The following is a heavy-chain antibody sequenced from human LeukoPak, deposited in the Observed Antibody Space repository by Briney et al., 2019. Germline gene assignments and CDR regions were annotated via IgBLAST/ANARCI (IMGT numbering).Heavy chain of an antibody. Sequence: GESLRLSCAASGFTFSDYSMNWVRQAPGKGLEWVSSISSSSSYIFYADSVRGRFSISRDNAKNSLYLQMNSLRAEDTAVYYCAKEHIAAAALDYWGQGTLVTVSS. CDR3: AKEHIAAAALDY. CDR1: GFTFSDYS. J-gene: IGHJ4*02. V-gene: IGHV3-21*01. CDR2: ISSSSSYI. D-gene: IGHD6-13*01.